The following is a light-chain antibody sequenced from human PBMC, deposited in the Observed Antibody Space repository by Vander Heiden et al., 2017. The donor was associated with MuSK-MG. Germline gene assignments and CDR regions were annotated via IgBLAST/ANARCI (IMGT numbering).Light chain of an antibody. CDR2: DVS. V-gene: IGLV2-14*03. CDR1: TSDVGAYSF. Sequence: QSALTPPASVSGSPGQSITISCAGTTSDVGAYSFVSWYQQHPGKAPKLMIYDVSLRPSGVSNRFSGSQSGNTASLTISGLQAEDEADYYCSSYTGSSVLLGGGTKLTVL. CDR3: SSYTGSSVL. J-gene: IGLJ2*01.